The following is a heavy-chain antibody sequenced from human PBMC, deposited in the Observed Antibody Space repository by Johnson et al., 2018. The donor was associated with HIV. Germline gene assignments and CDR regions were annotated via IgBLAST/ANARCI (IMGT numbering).Heavy chain of an antibody. Sequence: EVQLVESGGGLVQPGRSLRLICVGSGFTFEDYAMHWVRQAPGKGLEWVSLISWDGGSTYYADSVKGRFTISSENSKNSLYLQMNSLRTADTALYNCAKERGDSRGYADGFDILGQGTIVNVSA. D-gene: IGHD6-13*01. CDR1: GFTFEDYA. CDR2: ISWDGGST. J-gene: IGHJ3*02. V-gene: IGHV3-43*02. CDR3: AKERGDSRGYADGFDI.